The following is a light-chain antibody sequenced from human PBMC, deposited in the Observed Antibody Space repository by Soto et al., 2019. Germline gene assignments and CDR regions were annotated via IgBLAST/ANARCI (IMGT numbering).Light chain of an antibody. CDR1: QSVLYSSNNKNY. J-gene: IGKJ4*01. V-gene: IGKV4-1*01. CDR2: WAS. CDR3: QQYYSTPLA. Sequence: IVMTQSPDSLAVSLGERATINCKSSQSVLYSSNNKNYLAWYQQKPGQPPKLLIYWASTRESGVPERFSGSGSGTDFTLTISSLQAEDVSVYYCQQYYSTPLAFGGGTNVEIK.